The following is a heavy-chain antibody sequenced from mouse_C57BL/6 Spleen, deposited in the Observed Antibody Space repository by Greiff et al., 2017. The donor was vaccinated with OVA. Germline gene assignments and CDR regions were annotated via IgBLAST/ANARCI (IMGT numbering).Heavy chain of an antibody. Sequence: QVQLKESGPGLVQPSQSLSITCTVSGFSLTSYGVHWVRQSPGKGLEWLGVIWSGGSTDSNAAFISRLSISKDNSKSQVFFKMNSLQADDTAIYYCARNMRWLLAMDYWGQGTSVTVSS. CDR3: ARNMRWLLAMDY. V-gene: IGHV2-2*01. CDR1: GFSLTSYG. D-gene: IGHD2-3*01. J-gene: IGHJ4*01. CDR2: IWSGGST.